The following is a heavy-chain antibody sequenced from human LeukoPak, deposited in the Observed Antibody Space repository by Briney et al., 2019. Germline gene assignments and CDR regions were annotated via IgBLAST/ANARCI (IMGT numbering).Heavy chain of an antibody. CDR1: GGSISSHY. J-gene: IGHJ6*03. CDR3: ARGATLAYDFWSGYYHYYYYMDV. D-gene: IGHD3-3*01. CDR2: LYYSVST. V-gene: IGHV4-59*11. Sequence: PSDTPSLTCTVSGGSISSHYWSWIRQPPGKGLEWIVHLYYSVSTTYKPSLKSRVTISVDTSNNQFSLNLSSVTAADTAVYYCARGATLAYDFWSGYYHYYYYMDVWGKGTTVTVSS.